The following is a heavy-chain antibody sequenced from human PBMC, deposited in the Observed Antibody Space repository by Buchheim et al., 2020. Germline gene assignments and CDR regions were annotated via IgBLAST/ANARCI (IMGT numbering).Heavy chain of an antibody. Sequence: EVQLVESGGGLVQPGRSLRLSCAASGFTFSDYWMSWVRQAPGTGLEWVANIKPDGSDKYYVDSVKGRFTISRDSPKNPLYLQMNSLRVEDSAVDYCARDNSGVYWGRGTL. CDR1: GFTFSDYW. CDR3: ARDNSGVY. V-gene: IGHV3-7*01. CDR2: IKPDGSDK. D-gene: IGHD1-26*01. J-gene: IGHJ4*02.